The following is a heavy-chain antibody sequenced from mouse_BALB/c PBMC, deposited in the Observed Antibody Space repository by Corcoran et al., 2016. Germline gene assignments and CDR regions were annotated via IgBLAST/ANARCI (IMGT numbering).Heavy chain of an antibody. CDR3: ARGPCAMDY. J-gene: IGHJ4*01. Sequence: QIQLVQSGPELKKPGETVKISCKASGYTFTNYGMNWVKQAPGKGLKWMGWINTYTGEPTYADDFKGRFAFSLETSASTAYLQINNLKNEDTATYFGARGPCAMDYWGQGTSATVSS. CDR2: INTYTGEP. CDR1: GYTFTNYG. V-gene: IGHV9-3-1*01.